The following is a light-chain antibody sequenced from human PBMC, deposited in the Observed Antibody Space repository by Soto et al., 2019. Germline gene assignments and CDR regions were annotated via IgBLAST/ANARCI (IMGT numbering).Light chain of an antibody. J-gene: IGKJ4*01. CDR2: DAS. V-gene: IGKV3-20*01. CDR3: QQYGSSPA. Sequence: EIVLTQSPGTLSLSPGERATLSCRASQSVSSSYLAWYQQKPGQAPRLLIYDASSRATGIPDRFSGSGSGTDFTLTISRLEPEDFAVYYCQQYGSSPAFGGGTKLEIK. CDR1: QSVSSSY.